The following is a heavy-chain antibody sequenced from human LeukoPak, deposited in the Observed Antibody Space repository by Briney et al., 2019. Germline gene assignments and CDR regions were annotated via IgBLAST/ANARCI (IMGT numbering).Heavy chain of an antibody. J-gene: IGHJ5*02. V-gene: IGHV4-39*01. D-gene: IGHD3-3*01. CDR3: ARQGRITIFGVGFDP. CDR1: GGSISSSSYY. Sequence: KPSETLSLTCTVSGGSISSSSYYWGWIRQPPGKGLEWIGRIYYSGSTYYNPSLKSRVTISVDTSKNQFSLKLSSVTAADTAVYYCARQGRITIFGVGFDPWGQGTLVTVSS. CDR2: IYYSGST.